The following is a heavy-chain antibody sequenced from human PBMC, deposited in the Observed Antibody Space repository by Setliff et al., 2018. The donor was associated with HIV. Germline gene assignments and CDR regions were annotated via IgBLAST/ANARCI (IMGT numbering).Heavy chain of an antibody. J-gene: IGHJ4*02. CDR3: AKGIPLFFYDSTSYYLDY. CDR1: GFTFSSYA. Sequence: GGSLRLSCAASGFTFSSYAMHWVRQAPGKGLEWVAVISYDGSNKYYADSVKGRITISRDNAKNSLYLQMNSLRPEDTAFYYCAKGIPLFFYDSTSYYLDYWGQGTLVTVSS. CDR2: ISYDGSNK. V-gene: IGHV3-30*04. D-gene: IGHD3-10*01.